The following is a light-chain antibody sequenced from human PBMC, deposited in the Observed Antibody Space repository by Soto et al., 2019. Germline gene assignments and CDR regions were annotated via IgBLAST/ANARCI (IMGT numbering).Light chain of an antibody. CDR1: SSDVGDYNY. Sequence: ALTQPASVSGSPGQSITISCTGTSSDVGDYNYVSWYQQHPGKAPKLMIYDVSNRPSGVSNRFSGSKSGSTASLTISGLQVEDEADYYCSSYTSSTTRVFGTGTKLTVL. J-gene: IGLJ1*01. CDR2: DVS. V-gene: IGLV2-14*01. CDR3: SSYTSSTTRV.